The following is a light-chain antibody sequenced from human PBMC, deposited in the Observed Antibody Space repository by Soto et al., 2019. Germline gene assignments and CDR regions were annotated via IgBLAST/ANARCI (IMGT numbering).Light chain of an antibody. J-gene: IGKJ1*01. CDR1: QSVSSN. CDR3: HQRSNWPRT. V-gene: IGKV3-11*01. Sequence: EIVLTQSPATLSLSPGERATLSCRASQSVSSNLACYQQKPGQAPRLLIYDATNRATGIPARFSGSGSGTDFTLTISSLEPEDFAVYYCHQRSNWPRTFGQGTKVEIK. CDR2: DAT.